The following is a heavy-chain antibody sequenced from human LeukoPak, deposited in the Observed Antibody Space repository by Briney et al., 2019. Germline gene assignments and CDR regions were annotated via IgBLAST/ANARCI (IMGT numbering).Heavy chain of an antibody. V-gene: IGHV3-48*02. J-gene: IGHJ4*02. CDR2: ISSSSSTI. D-gene: IGHD4-17*01. CDR3: ARDRATVTTSDGLDI. Sequence: GGSLRLSCAASGFSFSTYSMNWVRQAPGKGLEWVSYISSSSSTIYYADSVKGRFTISRDNAKNSLYLQMNSLRDEDTAVYYCARDRATVTTSDGLDIWGQGTLVTVSP. CDR1: GFSFSTYS.